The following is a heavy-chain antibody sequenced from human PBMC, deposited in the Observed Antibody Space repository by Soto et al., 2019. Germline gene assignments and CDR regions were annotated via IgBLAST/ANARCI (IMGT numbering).Heavy chain of an antibody. CDR3: ARQGGITLLRGIMNAMDV. J-gene: IGHJ6*02. Sequence: GGSLRLSCAASGFTFSDYYMSWVRQAPGKGLEWVSSISSTSSNTNHADSVKGRFRISRDNAANSLFLQMNSLRAEDTALYYCARQGGITLLRGIMNAMDVWGQGTTVTVSS. V-gene: IGHV3-11*03. CDR2: ISSTSSNT. CDR1: GFTFSDYY. D-gene: IGHD3-10*01.